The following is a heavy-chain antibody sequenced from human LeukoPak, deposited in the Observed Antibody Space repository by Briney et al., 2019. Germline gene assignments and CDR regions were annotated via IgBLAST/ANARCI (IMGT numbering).Heavy chain of an antibody. D-gene: IGHD1-26*01. Sequence: GGSLRLSCAASGFTFSSYSMHWVRQAPGKGLEYVSHMSPNGDNTYYADSVRGRFTISRDNSKNTLFLLMASLRTDDTAVYYCARAPREGYSGSYHDYWGQGTLVTVSS. CDR1: GFTFSSYS. CDR3: ARAPREGYSGSYHDY. CDR2: MSPNGDNT. J-gene: IGHJ4*02. V-gene: IGHV3-64*02.